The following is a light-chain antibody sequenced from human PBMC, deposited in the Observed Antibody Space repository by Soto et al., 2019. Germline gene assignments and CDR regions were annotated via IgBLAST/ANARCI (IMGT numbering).Light chain of an antibody. Sequence: QSVLTQPPSASASLGASVTLTCTLSSGYSNYKVDWCQQRPGKGPRFVMRVGTGGIVGSKGDGIPDRFSVLGSGLNRYLTIKNIQEEDESDYHCGADHGSGSNFVVFGGGTKLTVL. CDR1: SGYSNYK. CDR2: VGTGGIVG. CDR3: GADHGSGSNFVV. J-gene: IGLJ2*01. V-gene: IGLV9-49*01.